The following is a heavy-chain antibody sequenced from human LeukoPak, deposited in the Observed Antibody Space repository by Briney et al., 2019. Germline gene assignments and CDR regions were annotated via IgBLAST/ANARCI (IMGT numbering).Heavy chain of an antibody. J-gene: IGHJ5*02. V-gene: IGHV4-31*11. Sequence: SQTLSLTCAVSGGSISSGGYYWSWIRQHPGKGLEWIGYIYYSGSTYYNPSLRSRVTISVDTSKNQFSLKLSSVTAADTAVYYCARDSRYCSSTSCYRWFDPWGQGTLVTVSS. CDR1: GGSISSGGYY. CDR2: IYYSGST. CDR3: ARDSRYCSSTSCYRWFDP. D-gene: IGHD2-2*01.